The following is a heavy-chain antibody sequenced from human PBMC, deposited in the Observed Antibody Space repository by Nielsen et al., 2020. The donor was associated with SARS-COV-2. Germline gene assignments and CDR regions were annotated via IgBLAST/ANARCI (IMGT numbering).Heavy chain of an antibody. J-gene: IGHJ4*02. CDR2: INPDGSEK. CDR3: VREGGGNYFEY. Sequence: GESLKISCAASGFTFSSLWMSWVRQVPGKGLEWVADINPDGSEKFYVDSVKGRFTISRDNAKNSMSLQMNSLRVEDTAVYHCVREGGGNYFEYWGQGTLVTVSS. CDR1: GFTFSSLW. V-gene: IGHV3-7*01. D-gene: IGHD3-16*01.